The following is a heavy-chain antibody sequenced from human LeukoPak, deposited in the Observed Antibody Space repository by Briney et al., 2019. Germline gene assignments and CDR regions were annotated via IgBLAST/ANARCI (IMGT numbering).Heavy chain of an antibody. CDR3: ARRGAAGTYYFDY. CDR1: GFTFSSYV. D-gene: IGHD6-13*01. Sequence: PGESLRLSCAASGFTFSSYVMSWVRQAPGKGLEWVSAISGSSGGTFYADSVKGRFTISRDNSKNTLYLQTNSLRAEDTAVYYCARRGAAGTYYFDYWGQGTLVTVSS. V-gene: IGHV3-23*01. J-gene: IGHJ4*02. CDR2: ISGSSGGT.